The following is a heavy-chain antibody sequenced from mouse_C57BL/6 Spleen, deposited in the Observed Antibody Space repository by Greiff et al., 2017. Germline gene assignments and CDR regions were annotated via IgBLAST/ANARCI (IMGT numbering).Heavy chain of an antibody. CDR1: GYAFSSSW. Sequence: QVQLQQSGPELVKPGASVKISCKASGYAFSSSWMNWVKQRPGKGLEWIGRIYPGDGDTNYNGKFKGKATLTADKSSSTAYMQLSSLTSEDSAVYFCARGPSYYAMDYWGQGTSVTVSS. J-gene: IGHJ4*01. CDR3: ARGPSYYAMDY. V-gene: IGHV1-82*01. CDR2: IYPGDGDT.